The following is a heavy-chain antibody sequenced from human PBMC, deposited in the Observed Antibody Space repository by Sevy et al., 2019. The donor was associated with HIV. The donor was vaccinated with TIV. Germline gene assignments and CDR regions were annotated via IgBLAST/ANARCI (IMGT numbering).Heavy chain of an antibody. CDR3: ARRGGLVDGGMDV. V-gene: IGHV4-61*01. CDR2: IYDNGRT. D-gene: IGHD2-8*02. J-gene: IGHJ6*02. Sequence: SETLSLTCTVSSGSVSSGSFYWSWIRQPPGRGLECIGYIYDNGRTNYNPSLRSRVTISIDTSKNQFSLNLSSVTAADTAVYYCARRGGLVDGGMDVWGQGTTVTVSS. CDR1: SGSVSSGSFY.